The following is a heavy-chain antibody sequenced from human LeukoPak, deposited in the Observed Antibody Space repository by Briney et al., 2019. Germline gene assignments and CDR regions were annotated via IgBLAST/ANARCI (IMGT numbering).Heavy chain of an antibody. V-gene: IGHV3-33*01. Sequence: GGSLRLSCAASGFTFSTYGMHWVRQAPGEGLEWVALIWYDGSNKYYADSVKGRFTISRDNSKNTLYLQMNSLGAEDTAVYYCARARDSSGWFPFIDYWGQGTLVTVSS. CDR3: ARARDSSGWFPFIDY. CDR1: GFTFSTYG. CDR2: IWYDGSNK. J-gene: IGHJ4*02. D-gene: IGHD6-13*01.